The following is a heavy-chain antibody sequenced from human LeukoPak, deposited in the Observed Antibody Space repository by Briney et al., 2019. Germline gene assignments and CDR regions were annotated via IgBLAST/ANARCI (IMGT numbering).Heavy chain of an antibody. J-gene: IGHJ4*02. CDR1: GFIFSSHG. V-gene: IGHV3-30*03. CDR3: ARDKYWRYFDY. D-gene: IGHD2/OR15-2a*01. Sequence: GGSLRLSCAASGFIFSSHGMHWVRQAPGKGLEWVAVISYDGSNEYYADSVKGRFTISRDNSKNTLYLQMNSLRAEDTAVYYCARDKYWRYFDYWGQGTVVTVSS. CDR2: ISYDGSNE.